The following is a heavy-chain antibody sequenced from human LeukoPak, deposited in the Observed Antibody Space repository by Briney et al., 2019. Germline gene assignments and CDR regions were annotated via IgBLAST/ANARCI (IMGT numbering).Heavy chain of an antibody. CDR3: ARSAYSSGWYAVYYLDY. CDR2: INHSGST. V-gene: IGHV4-34*01. D-gene: IGHD6-19*01. CDR1: GGSFSGYY. Sequence: SETLSLTCAVYGGSFSGYYWSWIRQPPGKGLEWIGEINHSGSTNYNPSLKSRVTISVDTSKNQFSLKLSSVTAADTAVYYCARSAYSSGWYAVYYLDYWGQGTLVTVSS. J-gene: IGHJ4*02.